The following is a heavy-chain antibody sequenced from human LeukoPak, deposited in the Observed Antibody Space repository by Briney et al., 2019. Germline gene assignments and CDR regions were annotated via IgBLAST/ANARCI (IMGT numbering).Heavy chain of an antibody. CDR2: ITGSGDTI. CDR3: ARNYYDSSGYYPNGAFDI. Sequence: GGSLRLSCAASGFTFSSYGMSWVRQAPGKGLEWISYITGSGDTIYYADSVKGRFTISRDNAKNSLYLQMNSLRAEDTAVYYCARNYYDSSGYYPNGAFDIWGQGTMVTVSS. V-gene: IGHV3-48*04. D-gene: IGHD3-22*01. CDR1: GFTFSSYG. J-gene: IGHJ3*02.